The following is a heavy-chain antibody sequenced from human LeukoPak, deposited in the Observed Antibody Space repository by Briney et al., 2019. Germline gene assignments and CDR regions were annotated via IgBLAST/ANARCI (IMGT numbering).Heavy chain of an antibody. CDR1: GGTFSSYA. Sequence: SVKVSCKASGGTFSSYAISWVRQAPGQGLEWMGGIIPSFGTANYAQKFQGRVTITTDESTSTAYMELSSLRSEDTAVYYCAREGGSITMIVDDAFDIWGQGTMVTVSS. J-gene: IGHJ3*02. CDR2: IIPSFGTA. V-gene: IGHV1-69*05. CDR3: AREGGSITMIVDDAFDI. D-gene: IGHD3-22*01.